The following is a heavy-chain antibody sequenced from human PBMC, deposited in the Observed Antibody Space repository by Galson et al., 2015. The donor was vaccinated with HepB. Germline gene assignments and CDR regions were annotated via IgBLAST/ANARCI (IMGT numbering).Heavy chain of an antibody. CDR1: GGTFSSYA. J-gene: IGHJ6*02. Sequence: VKVSCKASGGTFSSYAISWVRQAPGQGLEWMGGIIPIFGIANYAQKFQGRVTITADKSTSTAYMELSSLRSEDTAVYYCARGGIAVAGTGSYYYYYGMDVWGQGTTVTVSS. D-gene: IGHD6-19*01. CDR3: ARGGIAVAGTGSYYYYYGMDV. V-gene: IGHV1-69*17. CDR2: IIPIFGIA.